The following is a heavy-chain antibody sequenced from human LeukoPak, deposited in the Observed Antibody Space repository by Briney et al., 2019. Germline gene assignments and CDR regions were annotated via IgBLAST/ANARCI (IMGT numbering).Heavy chain of an antibody. CDR1: GYTFTSYY. Sequence: ASVKVSCKASGYTFTSYYMHWVRQAPGQGLEWMGIINPSGGSTSYAQKFQGRVTMTRDTSTSTVYMELSSLRSEDTAVYYCARDFPINDSSGYYLRLWGQGTLVTVSS. CDR2: INPSGGST. D-gene: IGHD3-22*01. J-gene: IGHJ4*02. V-gene: IGHV1-46*01. CDR3: ARDFPINDSSGYYLRL.